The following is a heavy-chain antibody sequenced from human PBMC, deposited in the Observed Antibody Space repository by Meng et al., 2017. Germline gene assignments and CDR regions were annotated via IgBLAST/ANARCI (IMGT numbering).Heavy chain of an antibody. CDR1: GYTFTAYY. CDR2: IDPNSGVT. J-gene: IGHJ4*02. D-gene: IGHD6-13*01. V-gene: IGHV1-2*06. Sequence: QVQLVESGAGVKKPGASGKVSCTPSGYTFTAYYIHWVRQAPGQGLDWMGRIDPNSGVTEYAQKFQGRVTVTGETSISTAYMELSRLRSDDTAIYYCVRDEDISAAGKLFGDYWGQGTLVTVSS. CDR3: VRDEDISAAGKLFGDY.